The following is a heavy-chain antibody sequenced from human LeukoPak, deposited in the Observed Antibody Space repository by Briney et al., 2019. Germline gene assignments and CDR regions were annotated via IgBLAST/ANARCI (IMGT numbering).Heavy chain of an antibody. CDR3: ARDGDDHVWGSYRYPNWFDP. V-gene: IGHV1-18*01. Sequence: ASVKVSCKASGYTFTSYGISWVRQAPGQGLEWMGWISAYNGNTNYAQKLQGRVTMTTDTSTSTAYMELRSLRSDDTAVYYCARDGDDHVWGSYRYPNWFDPWGQGTLVTVSS. CDR2: ISAYNGNT. D-gene: IGHD3-16*02. J-gene: IGHJ5*02. CDR1: GYTFTSYG.